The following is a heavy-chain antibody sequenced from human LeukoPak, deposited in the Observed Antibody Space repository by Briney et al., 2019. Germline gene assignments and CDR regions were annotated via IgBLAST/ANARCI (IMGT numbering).Heavy chain of an antibody. Sequence: PGGSLRLSCAASGFTFSSYEMNWVRQAPGKGLEWVSYISNSGNTIYYADSVKGRFTISRDNAKNTLYLQMNSLRAEDTAVYYCARDCSSTSCSSAHWGQGTLVTVSS. J-gene: IGHJ4*02. CDR3: ARDCSSTSCSSAH. CDR2: ISNSGNTI. D-gene: IGHD2-2*01. CDR1: GFTFSSYE. V-gene: IGHV3-48*03.